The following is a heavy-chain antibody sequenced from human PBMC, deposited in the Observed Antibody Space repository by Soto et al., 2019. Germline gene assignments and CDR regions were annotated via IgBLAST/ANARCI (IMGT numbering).Heavy chain of an antibody. V-gene: IGHV1-18*04. D-gene: IGHD6-6*01. CDR2: ISPHNGNT. Sequence: QVQLVQSGGEVKKPGASVKVSCKTSGYSFTSYGVTWVRQAPGQGLEWMGWISPHNGNTDYTQKLQDRVTMTTDISTSTAYIELRSLRSDDTAVYYCAMYSRSSLDYWGQGTLVTVSS. CDR3: AMYSRSSLDY. CDR1: GYSFTSYG. J-gene: IGHJ4*02.